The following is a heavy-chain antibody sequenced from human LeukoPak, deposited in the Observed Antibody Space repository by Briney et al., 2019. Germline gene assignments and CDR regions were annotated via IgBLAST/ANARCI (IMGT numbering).Heavy chain of an antibody. D-gene: IGHD2-2*01. J-gene: IGHJ4*02. Sequence: GGSLRLSCAASGFTFSSYGMHWVRQAPGKGLEWVAVISYDGSNKYYADSVKGRFTISRDNSKNTLYLQMNSLRAEDTAMYYCARDLGSSSSPFDYWGQGTLVTVSS. CDR1: GFTFSSYG. CDR2: ISYDGSNK. CDR3: ARDLGSSSSPFDY. V-gene: IGHV3-30*03.